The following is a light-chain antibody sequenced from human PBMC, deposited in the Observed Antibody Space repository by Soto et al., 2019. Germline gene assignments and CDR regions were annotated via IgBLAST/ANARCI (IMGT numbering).Light chain of an antibody. CDR3: CSYAGRSTVV. V-gene: IGLV2-23*01. J-gene: IGLJ2*01. CDR1: SSDVGSYNL. CDR2: EGS. Sequence: QSALTQPASVSGSPGQSITISCTGTSSDVGSYNLVSWYQQHPGKAPKLMIYEGSKRPSGVSNRFSGSKSGNTASLTISGLQAEDGGDYYCCSYAGRSTVVFGGGTKLTVL.